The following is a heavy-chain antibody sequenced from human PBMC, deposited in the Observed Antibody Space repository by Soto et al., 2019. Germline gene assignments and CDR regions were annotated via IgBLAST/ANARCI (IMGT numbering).Heavy chain of an antibody. CDR3: ARDFAYFDS. J-gene: IGHJ4*02. D-gene: IGHD3-3*01. CDR2: VYHTGRT. CDR1: GGSFKSGSYS. Sequence: SETLSLTCTVSGGSFKSGSYSWSWIRQPPGEGLEWIGYVYHTGRTSYNPSLKSRVSISMDTSKNQFSLNLDSVTAADTAVYFCARDFAYFDSWGQGTLVTVSS. V-gene: IGHV4-61*01.